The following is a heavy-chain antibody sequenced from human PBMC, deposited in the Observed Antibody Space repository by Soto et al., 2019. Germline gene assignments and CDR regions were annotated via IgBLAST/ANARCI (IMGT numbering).Heavy chain of an antibody. CDR1: GGTFNTYA. CDR3: AREVQVHTPAFVY. V-gene: IGHV1-69*19. J-gene: IGHJ4*02. CDR2: ISPMFGAA. Sequence: QVQLEQSGAEMKKPGSSVKVSCQSSGGTFNTYAMNWVRQAPGQGPEWVGDISPMFGAANYAPKFQGRVTITADESTGTSYMQLSSLTSEDTALYFCAREVQVHTPAFVYWGQGTLVTVSS. D-gene: IGHD3-10*01.